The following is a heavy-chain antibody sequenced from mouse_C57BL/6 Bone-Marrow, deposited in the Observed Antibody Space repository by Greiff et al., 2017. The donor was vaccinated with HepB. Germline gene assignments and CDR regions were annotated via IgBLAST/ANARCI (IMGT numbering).Heavy chain of an antibody. J-gene: IGHJ2*01. V-gene: IGHV1-19*01. CDR3: ARLYYYGSSNFDY. CDR1: GYTFTDYY. CDR2: INPYNGGT. Sequence: DVKLQESGPVLVKPGASVKMSCKASGYTFTDYYMNWVKQSHGKSLEWIGVINPYNGGTSYNQKFKGKATLTVDKSSSTAYMELNSLTSEDSAVYYCARLYYYGSSNFDYWGQGTTLTVSS. D-gene: IGHD1-1*01.